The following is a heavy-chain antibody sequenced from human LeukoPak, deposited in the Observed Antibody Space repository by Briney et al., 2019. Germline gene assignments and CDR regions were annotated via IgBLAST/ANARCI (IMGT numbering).Heavy chain of an antibody. CDR3: ARISAPGTSGWYFGY. V-gene: IGHV3-30*03. J-gene: IGHJ4*02. D-gene: IGHD6-19*01. Sequence: GGSLRLSCAASGFTFSAYGMHWVRQAPGKGLEWVAVISYDGSSKYYADSVKGRFTISRDNSKNTLYLQMNSLRAEDTAVYYCARISAPGTSGWYFGYWGQGTLVTVSS. CDR2: ISYDGSSK. CDR1: GFTFSAYG.